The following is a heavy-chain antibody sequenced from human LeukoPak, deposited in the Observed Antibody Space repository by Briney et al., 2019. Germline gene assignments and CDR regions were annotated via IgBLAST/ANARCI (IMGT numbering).Heavy chain of an antibody. D-gene: IGHD3-9*01. Sequence: PSETLSLTCTVSGGSISSYYWSWIRQPPGKGLEWIGSIYYSGSTYYNPSLKSRVTISVDTSKNQFSLKLSSVTAADTAVYYCARSGYYDILTGYYKRHYYFDYWGQGTLVTVSS. CDR1: GGSISSYY. CDR3: ARSGYYDILTGYYKRHYYFDY. V-gene: IGHV4-59*08. CDR2: IYYSGST. J-gene: IGHJ4*02.